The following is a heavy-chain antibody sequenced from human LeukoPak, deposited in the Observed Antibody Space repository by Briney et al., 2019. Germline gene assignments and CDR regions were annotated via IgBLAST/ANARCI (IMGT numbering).Heavy chain of an antibody. CDR3: AKLHSATITADFDH. Sequence: GGSLRLSCAASGFTFSSYSMNWVRQAPGKGLESVSSISSSSSYIYYADSVKGRFTISRDNSKNTLSLQMSNLRAEDTAIYYCAKLHSATITADFDHWGQGTLVTVSS. CDR1: GFTFSSYS. V-gene: IGHV3-21*04. CDR2: ISSSSSYI. D-gene: IGHD1-14*01. J-gene: IGHJ4*02.